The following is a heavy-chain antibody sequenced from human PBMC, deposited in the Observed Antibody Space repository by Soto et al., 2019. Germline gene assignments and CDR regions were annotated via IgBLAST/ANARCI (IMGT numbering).Heavy chain of an antibody. CDR1: GFSFRDYD. CDR3: ARAYLGSLPRRADYYCAMDV. D-gene: IGHD1-26*01. J-gene: IGHJ6*02. V-gene: IGHV3-13*05. CDR2: LGAARDP. Sequence: EVQLVESGGGSVQPGESLRLSCAASGFSFRDYDMHWVRKRKGKGLEWVSALGAARDPYYVGSVKGRFSVSRDNAQNSLFRQMNNLRVDDTSVYFCARAYLGSLPRRADYYCAMDVWGRGTTVTVSS.